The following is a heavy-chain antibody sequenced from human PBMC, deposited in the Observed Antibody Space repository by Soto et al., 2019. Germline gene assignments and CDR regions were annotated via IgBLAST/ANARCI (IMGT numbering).Heavy chain of an antibody. V-gene: IGHV1-69*12. CDR1: GGTFSSYA. D-gene: IGHD5-18*01. Sequence: QVQLVQSGAEVKKPGSSVKVSCKASGGTFSSYAISWVRQAPGQVLEWMVGIIPIFGTAKYAQKFQGKVTITADETKSTAYMELGSLRSGDTGVYYCAREDGYSYGRNWFVPLGQGTLVTVS. J-gene: IGHJ5*02. CDR2: IIPIFGTA. CDR3: AREDGYSYGRNWFVP.